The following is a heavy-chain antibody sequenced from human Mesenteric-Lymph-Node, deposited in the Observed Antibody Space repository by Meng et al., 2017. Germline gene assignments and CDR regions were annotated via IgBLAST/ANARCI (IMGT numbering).Heavy chain of an antibody. D-gene: IGHD2-2*02. V-gene: IGHV1-2*06. Sequence: QPVESGADVKKPGASVKVSCKASGYTFPGYYMHWGRQAPGQGLEWMGRINPNSGGTNYAQKFQGRVTMTRDTSISTAYMELSRLRSDDTAVYYCARDSRHCTSASCYSWYFDLWGRGTLVTVSS. CDR2: INPNSGGT. J-gene: IGHJ2*01. CDR1: GYTFPGYY. CDR3: ARDSRHCTSASCYSWYFDL.